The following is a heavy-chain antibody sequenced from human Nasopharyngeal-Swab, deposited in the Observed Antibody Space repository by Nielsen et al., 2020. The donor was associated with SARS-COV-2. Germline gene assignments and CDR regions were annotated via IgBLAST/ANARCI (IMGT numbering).Heavy chain of an antibody. V-gene: IGHV3-23*01. CDR2: AGGNDGST. J-gene: IGHJ4*02. CDR3: AKKYGTRGWYVGLDY. D-gene: IGHD6-19*01. CDR1: GCGFSAFA. Sequence: GESLTISCAASGCGFSAFAMSWVRQAPGKGLEWVSAAGGNDGSTFYADSVRGRFTISRDNSKNTLYLQMNSLRAEDTALYYCAKKYGTRGWYVGLDYWGQGTQVTVSS.